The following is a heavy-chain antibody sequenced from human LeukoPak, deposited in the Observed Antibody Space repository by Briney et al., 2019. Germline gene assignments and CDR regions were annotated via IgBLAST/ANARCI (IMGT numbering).Heavy chain of an antibody. J-gene: IGHJ5*02. CDR2: IYHSGST. CDR3: ARDLSFYCSSTSCHFERSPVGYWFDP. CDR1: GYSISSGYY. V-gene: IGHV4-38-2*02. Sequence: KPSETLSLTCAVSGYSISSGYYWGWIRQPPGKGLEWIGSIYHSGSTYYNPSLKSRVTISVDTSKNQFSLKLSSVTAADTAVYYCARDLSFYCSSTSCHFERSPVGYWFDPWGQGTLVTVSS. D-gene: IGHD2-2*01.